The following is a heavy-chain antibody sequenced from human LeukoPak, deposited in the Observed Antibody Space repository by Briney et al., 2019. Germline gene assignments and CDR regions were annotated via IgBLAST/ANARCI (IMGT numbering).Heavy chain of an antibody. CDR1: GFTFSSYG. CDR2: IRYDGSNK. D-gene: IGHD6-13*01. J-gene: IGHJ4*02. V-gene: IGHV3-30*02. Sequence: GGSLRLSCAASGFTFSSYGMHWVRQAPGKGLEWVAFIRYDGSNKYYADSVKGRFTISRDNSKNTLYLQMNSLRAEDTALYYCAKDGRSSSWYIDYWGQGTLVTVSS. CDR3: AKDGRSSSWYIDY.